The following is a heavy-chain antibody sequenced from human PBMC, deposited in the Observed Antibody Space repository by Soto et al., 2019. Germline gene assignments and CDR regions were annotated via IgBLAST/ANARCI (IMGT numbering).Heavy chain of an antibody. CDR1: GFNFKKFA. J-gene: IGHJ4*02. Sequence: GGSLRLSCVASGFNFKKFAMSWVRQAPGEGLEWVSGISCCGGSTSYADSVKGRFSIARDDSTNTLSLQMNNLRVEDTAVYYCAKSGVVVTLEYFDSWGQGILVTVSS. V-gene: IGHV3-23*01. D-gene: IGHD3-22*01. CDR2: ISCCGGST. CDR3: AKSGVVVTLEYFDS.